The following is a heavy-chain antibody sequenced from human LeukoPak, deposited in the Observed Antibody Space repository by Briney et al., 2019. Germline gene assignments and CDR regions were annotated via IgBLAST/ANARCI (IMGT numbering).Heavy chain of an antibody. V-gene: IGHV3-21*01. CDR1: GFTFSSYS. CDR3: AREGSYYYGMDV. CDR2: ISSSSSYI. J-gene: IGHJ6*02. Sequence: PGGSLRLSCAASGFTFSSYSMNWVLQDPGKGLEWVSSISSSSSYIYYADSVKGRFTISRDNAKNSLYLQMNSLRAEDTAVYYCAREGSYYYGMDVWGQGTTVTVSS. D-gene: IGHD2-15*01.